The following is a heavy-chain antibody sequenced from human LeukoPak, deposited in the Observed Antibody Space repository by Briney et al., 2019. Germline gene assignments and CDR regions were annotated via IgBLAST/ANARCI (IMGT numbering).Heavy chain of an antibody. J-gene: IGHJ6*04. CDR1: GYSFTSCA. D-gene: IGHD6-13*01. V-gene: IGHV1-18*04. CDR2: ISAYNGNT. Sequence: GASVKVSCKASGYSFTSCAFSWVRQAPGQGLEWMAWISAYNGNTEYSQTVEGRVTLTTDASTSTAYMELLSLTSDDTAVYYCARYPLRSSWSTYKRAMVVWGGGSTVTVSP. CDR3: ARYPLRSSWSTYKRAMVV.